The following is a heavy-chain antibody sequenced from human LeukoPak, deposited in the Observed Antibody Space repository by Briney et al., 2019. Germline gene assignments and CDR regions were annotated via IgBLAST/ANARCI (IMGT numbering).Heavy chain of an antibody. CDR3: ARDVSGGSCYSCFDY. J-gene: IGHJ4*02. D-gene: IGHD2-15*01. CDR2: ISAYNGNT. CDR1: GYTFTSYG. Sequence: RASVKVSCKASGYTFTSYGISWVRQAPGQGLEWLGWISAYNGNTNYAQKLQGRVTMTTDTSTSTAYMELRSLRSDDTAVYYCARDVSGGSCYSCFDYWGQGTLVTVSS. V-gene: IGHV1-18*01.